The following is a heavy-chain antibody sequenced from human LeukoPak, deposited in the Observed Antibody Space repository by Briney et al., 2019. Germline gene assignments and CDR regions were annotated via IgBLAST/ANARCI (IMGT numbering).Heavy chain of an antibody. Sequence: PGGSLRLSCAASGFTFDDYAMHWVRQAPGKGLEWVSGISWNSGSIGYADSVKGRFTISRDNAKNSLYLQMNSLRAEDTALYYCAKDIVTYGARNFDCWGQGTLVSVSS. CDR3: AKDIVTYGARNFDC. J-gene: IGHJ4*02. CDR1: GFTFDDYA. CDR2: ISWNSGSI. V-gene: IGHV3-9*01. D-gene: IGHD4/OR15-4a*01.